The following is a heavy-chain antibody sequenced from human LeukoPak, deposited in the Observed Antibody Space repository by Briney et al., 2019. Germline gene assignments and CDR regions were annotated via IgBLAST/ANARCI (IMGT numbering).Heavy chain of an antibody. J-gene: IGHJ6*02. CDR1: GGSISSGGYY. CDR2: IYYSGST. V-gene: IGHV4-31*03. Sequence: SETLSLTCTVSGGSISSGGYYWSWIRQHPGKGLEWIGYIYYSGSTYYNPSLKSRVTISVDRSKNQFSLKLSSVTAADTAVYYCAKGDPDYYYYGMDVWGQGTTVTVSS. CDR3: AKGDPDYYYYGMDV.